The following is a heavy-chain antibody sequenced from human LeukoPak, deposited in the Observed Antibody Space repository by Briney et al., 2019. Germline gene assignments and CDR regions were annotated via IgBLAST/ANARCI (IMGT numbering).Heavy chain of an antibody. CDR3: ARGSSGSKGGSGSYSYYFDY. Sequence: SETLSLTCTVSGGSISSGGYYWSWIRQHPGKGLGGIGYIYYSGSTYYNPSLKSRVTISVDTSKNQFSLKLSSVTAADTAVYYCARGSSGSKGGSGSYSYYFDYWGQGTLVTVSS. J-gene: IGHJ4*02. V-gene: IGHV4-31*03. D-gene: IGHD3-10*01. CDR2: IYYSGST. CDR1: GGSISSGGYY.